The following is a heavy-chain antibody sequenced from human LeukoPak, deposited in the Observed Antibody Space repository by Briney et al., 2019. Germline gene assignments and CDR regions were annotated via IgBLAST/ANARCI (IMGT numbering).Heavy chain of an antibody. CDR1: GYTFTSYP. Sequence: GASVKVSCKATGYTFTSYPINWVRQATGQEVEWMGWINPNSGNTGYAQTFQGRVTMTRNTYTSTAYLGLNSLRSEDTAVYYYARDAQSYSSGRDDGHYWGQGTLLIVSS. CDR2: INPNSGNT. CDR3: ARDAQSYSSGRDDGHY. V-gene: IGHV1-8*01. D-gene: IGHD6-19*01. J-gene: IGHJ4*02.